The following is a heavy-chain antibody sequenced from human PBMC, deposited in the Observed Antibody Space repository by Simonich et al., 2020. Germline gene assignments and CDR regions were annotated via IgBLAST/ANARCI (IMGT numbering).Heavy chain of an antibody. Sequence: QVQLVESGGGVVQPGRSLRLSCAASGFTFISNGLHRVRQAPGKWLEWVAVIGYDGGNKDYGDPVKGRFTISRDNSKNTLYLQMNSLRAEDTAVYYCARDRCTNGVCLDVWGKGTTVTVSS. V-gene: IGHV3-33*01. CDR3: ARDRCTNGVCLDV. J-gene: IGHJ6*04. CDR2: IGYDGGNK. CDR1: GFTFISNG. D-gene: IGHD2-8*01.